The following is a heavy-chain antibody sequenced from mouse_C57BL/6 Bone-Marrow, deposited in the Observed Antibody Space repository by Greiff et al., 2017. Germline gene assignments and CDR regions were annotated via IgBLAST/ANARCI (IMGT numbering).Heavy chain of an antibody. D-gene: IGHD2-3*01. J-gene: IGHJ1*03. Sequence: VQLQQSGSELRSPGSSVKLSCKDFDSEVFPTAYMSWVRQKPGHGFEWIGGILPSIGRTIYGEKFEDKATLDADTLSNTAYLELNSLTSEDSAIYYCARKRWLLDWYFDVWGTGTTVTVSS. CDR1: DSEVFPTAY. CDR2: ILPSIGRT. CDR3: ARKRWLLDWYFDV. V-gene: IGHV15-2*01.